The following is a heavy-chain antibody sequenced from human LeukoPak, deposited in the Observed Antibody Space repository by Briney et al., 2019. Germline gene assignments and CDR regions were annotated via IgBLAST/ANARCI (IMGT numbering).Heavy chain of an antibody. D-gene: IGHD3-22*01. J-gene: IGHJ4*02. CDR1: GFTFSNYA. CDR2: ISYDGSNK. V-gene: IGHV3-30*04. Sequence: GGSLRLSCAASGFTFSNYAMHWVRQAPGKGLEWAAVISYDGSNKYYADSVKGRFTISRYNSKNTLYLQMNSLRAEDTAVYYCARTGRAPMILFDYWGQGTLVTVSS. CDR3: ARTGRAPMILFDY.